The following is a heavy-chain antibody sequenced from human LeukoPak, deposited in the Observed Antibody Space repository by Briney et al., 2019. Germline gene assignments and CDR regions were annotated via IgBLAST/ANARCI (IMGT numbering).Heavy chain of an antibody. CDR2: IYYSGST. V-gene: IGHV4-39*07. Sequence: PSETLSLTCTVSGGSISSSSYYWGWIRQPPGKGLEWIGSIYYSGSTYYNPSLKSRVTISVDTSKNQFSLKLSSVTAADTAVYYCARAYYYDSSGYYYHPYYFDYWGQGTLVTVSS. J-gene: IGHJ4*02. CDR3: ARAYYYDSSGYYYHPYYFDY. CDR1: GGSISSSSYY. D-gene: IGHD3-22*01.